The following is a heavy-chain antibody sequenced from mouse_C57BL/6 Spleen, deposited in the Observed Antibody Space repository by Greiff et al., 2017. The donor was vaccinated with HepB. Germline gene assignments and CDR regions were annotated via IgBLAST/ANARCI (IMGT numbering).Heavy chain of an antibody. J-gene: IGHJ2*01. CDR3: AREDYSNYYFDY. D-gene: IGHD2-5*01. V-gene: IGHV3-1*01. CDR2: ISYSGST. CDR1: GYSITSGYD. Sequence: EVQLQESGPGMVKPSQSLSLTCTVTGYSITSGYDWHWIRHFPGNKLEWMGYISYSGSTNYNPCLKSRISITHDTSKNHFFLKLNSVTTEDTATYYCAREDYSNYYFDYWGQGTTLTVSS.